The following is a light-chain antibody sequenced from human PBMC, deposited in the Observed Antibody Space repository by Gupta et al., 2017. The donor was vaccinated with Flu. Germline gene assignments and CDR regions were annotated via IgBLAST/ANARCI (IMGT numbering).Light chain of an antibody. V-gene: IGKV1-5*03. Sequence: IQMTQSPSTLSASIGDRVAITCGSSQNINNWLAWYQQKPGEAPQPLTHKASILEIGDPTRFSGGGYGTELPCTTDRVQREVQATDMRQQYNRHSYDFGQRT. CDR2: KAS. J-gene: IGKJ2*01. CDR1: QNINNW. CDR3: QQYNRHSYD.